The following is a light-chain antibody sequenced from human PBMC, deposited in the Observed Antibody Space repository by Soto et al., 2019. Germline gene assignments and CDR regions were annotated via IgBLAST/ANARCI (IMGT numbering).Light chain of an antibody. CDR3: QQYGNLPALT. V-gene: IGKV1-33*01. J-gene: IGKJ4*01. Sequence: DIQMTQSPSSLSASVGDRVTITCQASQDISTYLTWYQQKPGKAPKLLIYDASNLETGVPSRFSGSGSGTDFTFTISSLQPEDIATYYCQQYGNLPALTFGGGTRVQIK. CDR2: DAS. CDR1: QDISTY.